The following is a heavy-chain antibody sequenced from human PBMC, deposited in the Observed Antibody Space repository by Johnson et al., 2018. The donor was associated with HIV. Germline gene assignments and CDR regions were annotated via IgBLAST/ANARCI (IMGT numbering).Heavy chain of an antibody. CDR3: ARENYRRRDAFDV. J-gene: IGHJ3*01. V-gene: IGHV3-15*01. Sequence: VQLVESGGGLVKPGGSLRLSCAASGFTFTNAWMSWVRQAPGKGLEWVGFIRSKAYGGTTEYAASVKGRFTISRDDSKKSLYLQINSLRTEDTAVYYCARENYRRRDAFDVWGQGTVVIVSS. CDR1: GFTFTNAW. CDR2: IRSKAYGGTT. D-gene: IGHD1-7*01.